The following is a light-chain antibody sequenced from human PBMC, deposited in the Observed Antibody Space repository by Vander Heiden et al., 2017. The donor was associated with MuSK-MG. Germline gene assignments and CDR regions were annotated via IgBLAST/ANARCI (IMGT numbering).Light chain of an antibody. CDR2: AAS. J-gene: IGKJ1*01. Sequence: DIQMTQSPSSLSASVGDRVTITCRASQTIIEYLNWYQQKPGNAPKLLIYAASTLQSGVPSRFSGSGSGTDFTLTISRLQPEDFATYYCQQCYNTPRTFGQGTRVEIK. CDR1: QTIIEY. V-gene: IGKV1-39*01. CDR3: QQCYNTPRT.